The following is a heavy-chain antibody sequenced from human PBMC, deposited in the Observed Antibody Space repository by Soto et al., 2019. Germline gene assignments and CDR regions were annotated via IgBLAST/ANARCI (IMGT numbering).Heavy chain of an antibody. CDR2: IWYDGSNK. V-gene: IGHV3-33*01. Sequence: VGSLRLSCAASGFTFSSYGMHWVRQAPGKGLEWVAVIWYDGSNKYYADSVKGRFTISRDNSKNTLYLQMNSLRAEDTAVYYCARVEGSGSYPAPPFDYWGQGTLVTVSS. CDR1: GFTFSSYG. D-gene: IGHD3-10*01. CDR3: ARVEGSGSYPAPPFDY. J-gene: IGHJ4*02.